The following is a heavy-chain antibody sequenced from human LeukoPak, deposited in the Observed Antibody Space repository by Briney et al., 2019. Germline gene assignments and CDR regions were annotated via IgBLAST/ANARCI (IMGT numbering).Heavy chain of an antibody. D-gene: IGHD3-3*01. CDR2: ISSRSSTI. Sequence: GGSLRLSCAASGFNFSSYSMNWVRQAPGRGLEWVSYISSRSSTIHYADSVKGRFTISRDNAKNSLYLQMDSLGDEDTAVFYCARDSSGLDLWGQGTLVTVSS. CDR1: GFNFSSYS. CDR3: ARDSSGLDL. V-gene: IGHV3-48*02. J-gene: IGHJ4*02.